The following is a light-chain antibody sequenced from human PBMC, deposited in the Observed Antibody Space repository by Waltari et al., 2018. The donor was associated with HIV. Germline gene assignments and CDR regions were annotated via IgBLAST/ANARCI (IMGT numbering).Light chain of an antibody. CDR3: SSYTTRNTRV. CDR2: EVS. J-gene: IGLJ3*02. V-gene: IGLV2-14*01. CDR1: SSDVGVYNY. Sequence: QSALTQPASVSGSPGQSITISCTGTSSDVGVYNYVSWYQQHPGKAPKLMIYEVSNRPSGVSIRFSGSKSGNTASLTISGLQAEDEADYYCSSYTTRNTRVFGGGT.